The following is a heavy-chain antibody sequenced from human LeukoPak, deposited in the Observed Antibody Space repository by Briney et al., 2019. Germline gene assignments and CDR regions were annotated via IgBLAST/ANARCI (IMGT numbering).Heavy chain of an antibody. Sequence: PGGSLRLSCAASGFSFADSWMRWVRQAPGKGLVWVSRINSDESDTRYADSVRGRFTISRDNAKNTLYLQMNSLRAEDTAVYYCARVSGLGMNEYYQHWGQGTLVTVPS. D-gene: IGHD3-10*01. CDR3: ARVSGLGMNEYYQH. CDR2: INSDESDT. V-gene: IGHV3-74*01. J-gene: IGHJ1*01. CDR1: GFSFADSW.